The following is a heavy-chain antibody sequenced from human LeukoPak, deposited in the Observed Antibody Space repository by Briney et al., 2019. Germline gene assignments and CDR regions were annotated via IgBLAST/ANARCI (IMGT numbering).Heavy chain of an antibody. CDR1: GFTFSNYG. CDR3: VKDGEGATGIDN. Sequence: GGSLRLSCAASGFTFSNYGIHWVRQAPGKGLEWVAVIWYDGSNKYYADSVRGRFTISRDNSKNTLYLKMNSLRAEDTAVYYCVKDGEGATGIDNWGQGTLVTVSS. D-gene: IGHD3-10*01. V-gene: IGHV3-33*06. J-gene: IGHJ4*02. CDR2: IWYDGSNK.